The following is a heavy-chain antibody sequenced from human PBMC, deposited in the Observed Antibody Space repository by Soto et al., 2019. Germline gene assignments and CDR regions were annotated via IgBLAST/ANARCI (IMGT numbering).Heavy chain of an antibody. J-gene: IGHJ4*02. D-gene: IGHD3-22*01. Sequence: SETLSLTCTVSGGSISSGDYYWSWIRQPPGKGLEWIGYVYYSGSTYYNPSLKSRVTISVDTSKNQFSLKLSSVTAADTAVYYCARGTYYYDSSGYYRFDYWGQGTLVTVSS. V-gene: IGHV4-30-4*01. CDR2: VYYSGST. CDR1: GGSISSGDYY. CDR3: ARGTYYYDSSGYYRFDY.